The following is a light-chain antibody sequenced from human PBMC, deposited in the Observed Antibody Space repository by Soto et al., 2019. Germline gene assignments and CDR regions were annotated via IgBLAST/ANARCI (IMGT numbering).Light chain of an antibody. Sequence: MTHSPCPRACSLGEGAPILCKAIPEVFSNSNNKNYLAWFQQKPGQPPKLLIYWASTRESGVPERFSGSGSATDFTLTISSLQAEDVAVYYCQQYHSDPITFGQGTRLEIK. CDR3: QQYHSDPIT. CDR2: WAS. V-gene: IGKV4-1*01. CDR1: PEVFSNSNNKNY. J-gene: IGKJ5*01.